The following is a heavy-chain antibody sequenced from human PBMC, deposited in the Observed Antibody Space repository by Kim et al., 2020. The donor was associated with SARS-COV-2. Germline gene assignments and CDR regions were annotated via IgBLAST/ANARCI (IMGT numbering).Heavy chain of an antibody. V-gene: IGHV5-51*01. Sequence: SPPLQGQVTISADKSISTAYLQWSSLKASDTAMYYCARRKTGSQLYYFDYWGQGTLVTVSS. J-gene: IGHJ4*02. D-gene: IGHD3-9*01. CDR3: ARRKTGSQLYYFDY.